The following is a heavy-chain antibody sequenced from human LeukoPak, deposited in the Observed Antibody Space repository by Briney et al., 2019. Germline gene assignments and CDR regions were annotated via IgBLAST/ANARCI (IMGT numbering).Heavy chain of an antibody. CDR2: ISSSSSYI. CDR3: ARDILPQLWLSGDVGVYYYYGMDV. Sequence: GRSLRLSCAASGFTFSSYSMNWVRQAPGKGLEWVSSISSSSSYIYYADSVKGRFTISRDNAKNSLYLQMNSLRAEDTAVYYCARDILPQLWLSGDVGVYYYYGMDVWGQGTTVTVSS. V-gene: IGHV3-21*01. D-gene: IGHD5-18*01. CDR1: GFTFSSYS. J-gene: IGHJ6*02.